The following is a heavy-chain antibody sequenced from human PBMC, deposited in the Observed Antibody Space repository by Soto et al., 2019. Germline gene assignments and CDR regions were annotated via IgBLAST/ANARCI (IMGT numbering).Heavy chain of an antibody. D-gene: IGHD3-22*01. CDR3: ARDLDYYDSSVYYYGMDV. J-gene: IGHJ6*02. CDR2: IIPIFGTA. Sequence: SVKVSCKASGGTFSSYAISWVRQAPGQGLEWIGGIIPIFGTANYAQKFQGRVTITADESTSTAYMELSSLRSEDTAVYYCARDLDYYDSSVYYYGMDVWGQGTTVTVSS. CDR1: GGTFSSYA. V-gene: IGHV1-69*13.